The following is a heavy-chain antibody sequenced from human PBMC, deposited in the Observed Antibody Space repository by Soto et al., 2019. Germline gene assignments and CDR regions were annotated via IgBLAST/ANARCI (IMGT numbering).Heavy chain of an antibody. Sequence: QVQLQESGPGLVKPSQTLSLTCTVSGGSISSGDYYWSWIRQPPGKGLEWIGYIYYSGSTYYTPSRKSRVTISVATSKNQFSLKLSSVTAADTAVYYCARWDDSSGYYPYWGQGTLVTVSS. J-gene: IGHJ4*02. CDR2: IYYSGST. D-gene: IGHD3-22*01. CDR3: ARWDDSSGYYPY. V-gene: IGHV4-30-4*01. CDR1: GGSISSGDYY.